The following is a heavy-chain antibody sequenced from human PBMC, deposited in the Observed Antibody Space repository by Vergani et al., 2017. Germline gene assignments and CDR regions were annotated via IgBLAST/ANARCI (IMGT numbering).Heavy chain of an antibody. CDR1: GDSISSGSYY. CDR3: ARASHCINCYSEVPNGPGYYYMDV. Sequence: QVQLQESGPGLVKPSQTMSLSCTIYGDSISSGSYYRSWIRQPAGKGLEWIGRIYASGSANYNPSLRSRVTMSIDTSKNQFSLQLSTVTAADTAVYYCARASHCINCYSEVPNGPGYYYMDVWGKGTTVTVSS. D-gene: IGHD2-21*01. J-gene: IGHJ6*03. V-gene: IGHV4-61*02. CDR2: IYASGSA.